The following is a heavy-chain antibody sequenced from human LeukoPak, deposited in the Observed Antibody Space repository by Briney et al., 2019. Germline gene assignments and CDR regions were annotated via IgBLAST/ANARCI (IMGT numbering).Heavy chain of an antibody. J-gene: IGHJ6*03. CDR3: ASIGREDSFVFDYYYYMDV. D-gene: IGHD1-26*01. V-gene: IGHV4-4*02. CDR2: IYHSGST. CDR1: GGSISSSNW. Sequence: SETLSLTCAVSGGSISSSNWWSWVRQPPGKGLEWIGEIYHSGSTNYNPSLKSRVTISVDKSKNQFSLKLSSVTAADTAVYYCASIGREDSFVFDYYYYMDVWGKGTTVTVSS.